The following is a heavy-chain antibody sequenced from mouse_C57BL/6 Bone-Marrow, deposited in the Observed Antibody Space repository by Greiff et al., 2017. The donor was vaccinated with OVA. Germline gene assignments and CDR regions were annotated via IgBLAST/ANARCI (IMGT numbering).Heavy chain of an antibody. Sequence: QVQLQQSGAELVRPGTSVKVSCKASGYAFTNYLMEWVKQRPGQGLEWIGVINPGSGGTNYNEKFKGKATLTADKSSSTAYMQLSSLTSEDSAVYFCARVYDYDGGPWFAYWGQGTLVTVSA. V-gene: IGHV1-54*01. CDR1: GYAFTNYL. J-gene: IGHJ3*01. D-gene: IGHD2-4*01. CDR2: INPGSGGT. CDR3: ARVYDYDGGPWFAY.